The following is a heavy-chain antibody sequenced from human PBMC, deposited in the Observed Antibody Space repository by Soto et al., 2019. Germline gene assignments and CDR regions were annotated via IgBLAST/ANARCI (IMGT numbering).Heavy chain of an antibody. D-gene: IGHD6-6*01. V-gene: IGHV1-69*02. CDR1: GGTFSSYT. J-gene: IGHJ4*02. Sequence: QVQLVQSGAEVKKPGSSVKVSCKASGGTFSSYTISWVRQAPGQGREWMGRIIPILGIANYAQKVQGRVTITADKSTSTAYMELSSLRSEDTAVYYCARAIAARPGGDYWGQGTLVTVSS. CDR2: IIPILGIA. CDR3: ARAIAARPGGDY.